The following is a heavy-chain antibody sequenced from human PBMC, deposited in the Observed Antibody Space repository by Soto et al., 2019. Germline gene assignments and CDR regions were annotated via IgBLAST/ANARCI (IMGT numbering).Heavy chain of an antibody. CDR3: AKRGYCSSTSCYRLGYMDV. CDR2: ISWNSGSI. J-gene: IGHJ6*03. CDR1: GFTVDDYA. V-gene: IGHV3-9*01. Sequence: EVQLVESGGGLVQPGRSLRLSCAASGFTVDDYAMHWVRQAPGKGLEWVSGISWNSGSIGYADSVKGRFTISRDNAKNSLYLQMNSLRAEDTALYYCAKRGYCSSTSCYRLGYMDVWGKGTTVTVSS. D-gene: IGHD2-2*01.